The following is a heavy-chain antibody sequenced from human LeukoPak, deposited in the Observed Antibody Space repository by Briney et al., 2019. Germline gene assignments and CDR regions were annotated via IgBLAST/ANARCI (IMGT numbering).Heavy chain of an antibody. D-gene: IGHD3-22*01. CDR2: IWYDGSNK. J-gene: IGHJ5*02. V-gene: IGHV3-33*01. Sequence: GSSLRLSCAASGFTFSSYGMHWVRQAPGKGLEWVAVIWYDGSNKYYADSVKGRFTISRDNSKNTLYLQMNSLRAEDTAVYYCARGPYYYDSSGYWFDPWGQGTLVTVSS. CDR3: ARGPYYYDSSGYWFDP. CDR1: GFTFSSYG.